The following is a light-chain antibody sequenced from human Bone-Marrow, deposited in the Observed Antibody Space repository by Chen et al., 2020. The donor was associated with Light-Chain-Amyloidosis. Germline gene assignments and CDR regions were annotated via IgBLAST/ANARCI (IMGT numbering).Light chain of an antibody. CDR3: CSYAGSYTYV. CDR2: DVS. J-gene: IGLJ1*01. V-gene: IGLV2-11*01. Sequence: PLTPPRPGSGSPAHPFTIPSTGTSSDVGGYNYVSWYQQHPGKAPKLMIYDVSKRPSGVPDRFSGSKSGNTASLTISGLQAEDEADYYCCSYAGSYTYVFGTGTKVTVL. CDR1: SSDVGGYNY.